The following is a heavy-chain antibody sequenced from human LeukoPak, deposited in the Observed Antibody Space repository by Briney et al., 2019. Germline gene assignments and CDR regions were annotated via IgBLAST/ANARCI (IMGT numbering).Heavy chain of an antibody. CDR1: GYTFTSYD. D-gene: IGHD6-19*01. CDR3: ARTNHSSGWAWTAYYYYGMDV. Sequence: GASVKVSCKASGYTFTSYDINWVRQATGQGLEWMGWMNPNSGNTGYAQKFQGRVTMTRNTSISTAYMELSSLRSEDTAVYYCARTNHSSGWAWTAYYYYGMDVWGQGTTVTVSS. J-gene: IGHJ6*02. CDR2: MNPNSGNT. V-gene: IGHV1-8*01.